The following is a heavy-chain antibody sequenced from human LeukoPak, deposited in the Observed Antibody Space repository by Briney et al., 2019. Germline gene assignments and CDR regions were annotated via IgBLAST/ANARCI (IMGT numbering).Heavy chain of an antibody. CDR3: ARTSEDYGDYGSYYYMDV. D-gene: IGHD4-17*01. J-gene: IGHJ6*03. CDR2: ISSSGSTI. CDR1: GFTFSDYY. V-gene: IGHV3-11*04. Sequence: GGSLRLPCAASGFTFSDYYMSWIRQAPGKGLEWVSYISSSGSTIYYADSVKGRFTISRDNAKNSLYLQMNSLRAEDTAVYYCARTSEDYGDYGSYYYMDVWGKGTTVTVSS.